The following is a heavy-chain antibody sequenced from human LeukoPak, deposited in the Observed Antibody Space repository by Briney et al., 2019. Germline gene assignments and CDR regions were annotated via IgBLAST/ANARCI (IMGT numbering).Heavy chain of an antibody. CDR3: GRGCGDVYTNPPLYYYYHRDL. V-gene: IGHV1-18*01. Sequence: ASVKVSCKASGYTFTSYGIRWVRQAPGQGLEWMGWISAFNGNTNYAQTLQGRVTMTTDTSTSTGCMELSRLRSDHAAVYCCGRGCGDVYTNPPLYYYYHRDLGGKKTTVSVSS. J-gene: IGHJ6*03. CDR2: ISAFNGNT. D-gene: IGHD5-24*01. CDR1: GYTFTSYG.